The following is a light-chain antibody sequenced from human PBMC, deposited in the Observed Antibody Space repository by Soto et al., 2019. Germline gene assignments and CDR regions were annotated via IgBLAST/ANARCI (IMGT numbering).Light chain of an antibody. CDR1: SSNIGSNT. V-gene: IGLV1-44*01. Sequence: QSVLTQPPSASGTPGQRVTISCSGSSSNIGSNTVNWYQQLPGMAPKLLIYSNNQRPSGVPDRFSGSRSGTSASLAISGLQSEDEADYYCAAWEDSLNGWVFGGGTKVTVL. CDR3: AAWEDSLNGWV. CDR2: SNN. J-gene: IGLJ3*02.